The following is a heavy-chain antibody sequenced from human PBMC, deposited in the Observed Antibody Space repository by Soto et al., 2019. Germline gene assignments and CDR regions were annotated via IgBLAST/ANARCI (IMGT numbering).Heavy chain of an antibody. CDR3: AQRKLTIGFDP. Sequence: QVQLQQWGAGLLKPSETLSLTCAVYGGSFSDFYWNWIRQSPGKGLEWIGEFNHSGDTNYPPSLKRPXSXSXXTPNNRFSRPLRSVTPTDPAVYYCAQRKLTIGFDPRGQGTPVTVSS. D-gene: IGHD4-4*01. J-gene: IGHJ5*02. CDR2: FNHSGDT. V-gene: IGHV4-34*01. CDR1: GGSFSDFY.